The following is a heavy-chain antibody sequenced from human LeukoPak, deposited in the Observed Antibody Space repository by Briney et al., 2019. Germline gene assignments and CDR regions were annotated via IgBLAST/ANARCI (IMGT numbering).Heavy chain of an antibody. Sequence: PGGSLRLSCAASGFTFSSYSMNWARQAPGKGLEWVSSISSSSSYIYYADSVKGRFTISRDNAKNSLYLQMNSLRAEDTAVYYCARDQINDFWSGYDFDYWGQGTLVTVSS. CDR1: GFTFSSYS. CDR3: ARDQINDFWSGYDFDY. V-gene: IGHV3-21*01. CDR2: ISSSSSYI. J-gene: IGHJ4*02. D-gene: IGHD3-3*01.